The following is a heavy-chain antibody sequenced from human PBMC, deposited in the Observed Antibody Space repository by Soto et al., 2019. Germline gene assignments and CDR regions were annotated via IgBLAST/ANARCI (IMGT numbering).Heavy chain of an antibody. CDR1: GFTFRSYA. J-gene: IGHJ4*02. CDR2: ISGSGGST. CDR3: AKDKGQVVVGAISDY. V-gene: IGHV3-23*01. Sequence: PGGSMRLSSAASGFTFRSYAMSWVSKAKGKGLEWVSAISGSGGSTYYAHSVKCPFTISRDNSKNTLYLQMNSLRAEDTAVYYCAKDKGQVVVGAISDYWGQGTLVTVSS. D-gene: IGHD1-26*01.